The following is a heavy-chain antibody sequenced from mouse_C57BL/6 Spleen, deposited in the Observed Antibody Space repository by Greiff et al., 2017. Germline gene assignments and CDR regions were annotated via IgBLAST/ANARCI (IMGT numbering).Heavy chain of an antibody. V-gene: IGHV1-18*01. J-gene: IGHJ4*01. CDR3: ARVVYGSRTRAMDD. Sequence: VQLQQSGPELVKPGASVKIPCKASGYTFTDYNMDWVKQSHGKSLEWIGDINPNNGGTIYNQKFKGKATLTVDKSSSTAYMELRSLTSEDTAVYYCARVVYGSRTRAMDDWGQGTSVTVSS. CDR1: GYTFTDYN. CDR2: INPNNGGT. D-gene: IGHD1-1*01.